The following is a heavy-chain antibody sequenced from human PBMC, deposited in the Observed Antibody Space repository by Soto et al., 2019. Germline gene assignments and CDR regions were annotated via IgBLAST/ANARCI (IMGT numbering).Heavy chain of an antibody. CDR3: ASARYCGVDV. CDR2: TYYTGST. D-gene: IGHD2-8*02. Sequence: PFETRGLTCTVVGGSRIGVIHYWAWIRQPPGKGLEWIATTYYTGSTHYNSSLKSRATISVDTSQNQFSLELTSVTAADTAVYHCASARYCGVDVWGHGTTVT. CDR1: GGSRIGVIHY. V-gene: IGHV4-39*01. J-gene: IGHJ6*02.